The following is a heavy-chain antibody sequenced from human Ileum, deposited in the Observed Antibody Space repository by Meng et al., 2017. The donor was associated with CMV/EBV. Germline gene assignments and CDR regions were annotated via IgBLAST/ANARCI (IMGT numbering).Heavy chain of an antibody. V-gene: IGHV3-20*04. CDR1: GFTFDDYG. J-gene: IGHJ4*02. CDR3: VRDLPPSITIFGVVQNATDY. CDR2: INWNGGST. Sequence: GESLKISCAASGFTFDDYGMSWVRQAPGKGLEWVSGINWNGGSTGYADSVKGRFTISRDNAKNSLYLQMNSLRAEDTALYYCVRDLPPSITIFGVVQNATDYWGQGTLVTVSS. D-gene: IGHD3-3*01.